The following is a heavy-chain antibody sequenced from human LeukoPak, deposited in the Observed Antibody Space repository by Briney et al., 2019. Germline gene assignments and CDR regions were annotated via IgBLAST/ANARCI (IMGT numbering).Heavy chain of an antibody. J-gene: IGHJ3*02. CDR1: GFAFSNYW. CDR3: ARDPYYFDSSGNDI. Sequence: PGGSLRLSCKASGFAFSNYWMTWVRQAPGKGLEWVANIKQGGSEKHYVDSVKGRFTISRDNANNSLYLQINSLRADDTALYYCARDPYYFDSSGNDIWGQGTMVTVSS. D-gene: IGHD3-22*01. CDR2: IKQGGSEK. V-gene: IGHV3-7*01.